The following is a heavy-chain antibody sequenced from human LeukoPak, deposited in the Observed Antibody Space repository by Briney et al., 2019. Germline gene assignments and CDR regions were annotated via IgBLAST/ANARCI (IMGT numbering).Heavy chain of an antibody. CDR1: GYTFTSYG. D-gene: IGHD3-22*01. CDR2: TSAYNGNT. Sequence: GASVKVSCKASGYTFTSYGISWVRQAPGQGLEWMGWTSAYNGNTNYAQKLQGRVTMTTDTSTSTAYMELRSLRSDDTAVYYCARQGYYDSSGTADYWGQGTLVTVSS. J-gene: IGHJ4*02. CDR3: ARQGYYDSSGTADY. V-gene: IGHV1-18*01.